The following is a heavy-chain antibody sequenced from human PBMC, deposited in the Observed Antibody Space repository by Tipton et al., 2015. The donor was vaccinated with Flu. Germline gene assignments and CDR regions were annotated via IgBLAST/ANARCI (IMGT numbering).Heavy chain of an antibody. CDR2: IYSGGST. CDR3: ARGRGYCITTTCLLPFDF. J-gene: IGHJ3*01. Sequence: VQLVQSGGGLIQRGGSLRLSCGVSGFSVSSNYMTWVRQAPGEGLEWVSVIYSGGSTYSADSVKGRFTISRDNSKNTLYLQMNSLRAEDTAVYYCARGRGYCITTTCLLPFDFWGQGTMVTISS. D-gene: IGHD2-2*01. CDR1: GFSVSSNY. V-gene: IGHV3-53*01.